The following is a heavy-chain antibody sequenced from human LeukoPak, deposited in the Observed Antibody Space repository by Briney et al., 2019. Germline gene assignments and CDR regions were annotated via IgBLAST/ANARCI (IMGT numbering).Heavy chain of an antibody. CDR3: ARDGKYAEYFQD. Sequence: SETLSLTCTVSGGSVSSGSYYWSWIRQPPGKGLEWIGYFYYTGSTNYNPSLKSRVTISVDTSKNQFSLKLSSVTAAGTAVYYCARDGKYAEYFQDWGQGTLVTVSS. J-gene: IGHJ1*01. CDR2: FYYTGST. D-gene: IGHD1-1*01. V-gene: IGHV4-61*01. CDR1: GGSVSSGSYY.